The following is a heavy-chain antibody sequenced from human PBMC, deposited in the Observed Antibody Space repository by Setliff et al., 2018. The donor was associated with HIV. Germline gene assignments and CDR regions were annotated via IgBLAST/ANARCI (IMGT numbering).Heavy chain of an antibody. CDR1: GGSVSNSSYY. V-gene: IGHV4-39*07. J-gene: IGHJ4*02. CDR3: ARDGGSSWPFDY. D-gene: IGHD6-13*01. Sequence: SETLSLTCSVSGGSVSNSSYYWGWIRQPPGKGLEWIGNVYHTGSTDYNPSLKSRVTMSVDTSKNQFSLKLTSLTAADTAVYYCARDGGSSWPFDYWGQGTLVTVSS. CDR2: VYHTGST.